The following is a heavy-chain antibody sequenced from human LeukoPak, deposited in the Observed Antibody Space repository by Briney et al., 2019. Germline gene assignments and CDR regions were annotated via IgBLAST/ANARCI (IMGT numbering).Heavy chain of an antibody. J-gene: IGHJ1*01. CDR2: ISGSGGST. D-gene: IGHD3-3*01. CDR3: AKVGSGAEYFQH. Sequence: GGSLRLSCADSGFTFSSYAMSWVRQAPGKGLEWVSAISGSGGSTYYADSVKGRFTISRDNSKNTLYLQMNSLRAEDTAVYYCAKVGSGAEYFQHWGQGTLVTVSS. CDR1: GFTFSSYA. V-gene: IGHV3-23*01.